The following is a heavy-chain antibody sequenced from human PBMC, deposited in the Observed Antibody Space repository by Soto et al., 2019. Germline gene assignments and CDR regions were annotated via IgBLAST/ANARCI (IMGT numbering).Heavy chain of an antibody. D-gene: IGHD3-3*01. V-gene: IGHV1-8*01. CDR1: GYTFTSYD. CDR3: ARSYDFWSGLNGFDH. CDR2: MNPNSGNT. J-gene: IGHJ5*02. Sequence: QVQLVQSGAEVKKPGDSVKVSCKTSGYTFTSYDINWGRQATGQGLEWMGWMNPNSGNTGYAQKFQGRVTMTRNTSISTAYMELSSVRSEDTAVYYCARSYDFWSGLNGFDHWGQGTLVTVSS.